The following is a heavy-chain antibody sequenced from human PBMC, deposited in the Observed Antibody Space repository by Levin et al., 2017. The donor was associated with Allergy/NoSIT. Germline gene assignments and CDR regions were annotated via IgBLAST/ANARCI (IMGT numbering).Heavy chain of an antibody. Sequence: SQTLSLTCAVYGGSFSGYYWSWIRQPPGKGLEWIGEINHSGSTNYNPSLKSRVTISVDTSKNQFSLKLSSVTAADTAVYYCARGGEITIFGVVIQGVNWFDPWGQGTLVTVSS. CDR2: INHSGST. D-gene: IGHD3-3*01. CDR1: GGSFSGYY. CDR3: ARGGEITIFGVVIQGVNWFDP. V-gene: IGHV4-34*01. J-gene: IGHJ5*02.